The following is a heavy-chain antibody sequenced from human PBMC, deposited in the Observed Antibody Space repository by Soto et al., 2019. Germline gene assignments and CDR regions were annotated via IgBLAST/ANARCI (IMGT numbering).Heavy chain of an antibody. CDR2: ISAGGVST. D-gene: IGHD5-12*01. Sequence: LRLSCATSGFTFTNYAMTWVRQGPGKGLEWVSSISAGGVSTYFADSVKGRFTISRDNSKNTLFLHMNSLRAEDTAVYYCAKMYRGYSGYIQSWGQGTLVTVSS. CDR3: AKMYRGYSGYIQS. V-gene: IGHV3-23*01. J-gene: IGHJ5*02. CDR1: GFTFTNYA.